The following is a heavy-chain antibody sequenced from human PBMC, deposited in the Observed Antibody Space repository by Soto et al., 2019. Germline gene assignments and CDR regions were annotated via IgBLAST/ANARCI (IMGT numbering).Heavy chain of an antibody. J-gene: IGHJ5*02. D-gene: IGHD3-10*01. Sequence: PSETLSLTCAVSGASISSTTWWSWVRQPPGKGLEWIGDIYHSGSTNYNPSLKSRVTISVDKSKNQFSLKLSSVTAADTAVYYCARKYYYSSGSDSPSGWFDPWGQGTLVTVSS. CDR3: ARKYYYSSGSDSPSGWFDP. CDR1: GASISSTTW. V-gene: IGHV4-4*02. CDR2: IYHSGST.